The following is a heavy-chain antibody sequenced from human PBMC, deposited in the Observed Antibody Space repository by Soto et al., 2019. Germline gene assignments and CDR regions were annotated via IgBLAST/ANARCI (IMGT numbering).Heavy chain of an antibody. Sequence: GSLRLSCAASGFTFSSYAMHWVRQAPGKGLEWVAVISYDGSNKYYADSVKGRFTISRDNSKNTLYLQMNSLRAEDTAVYYCARDYVTPYSYYYYSGMDVCGQGTTVTVSS. D-gene: IGHD2-21*01. CDR2: ISYDGSNK. CDR3: ARDYVTPYSYYYYSGMDV. CDR1: GFTFSSYA. V-gene: IGHV3-30-3*01. J-gene: IGHJ6*02.